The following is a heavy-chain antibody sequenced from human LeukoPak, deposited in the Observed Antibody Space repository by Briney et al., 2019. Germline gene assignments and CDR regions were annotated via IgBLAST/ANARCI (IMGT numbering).Heavy chain of an antibody. V-gene: IGHV4-34*01. CDR3: ARGRIFMVRGVIKNYFDY. J-gene: IGHJ4*02. CDR1: GGSFSDYY. CDR2: INHSGST. D-gene: IGHD3-10*01. Sequence: SETLSLTCGVYGGSFSDYYWSWIRQPPGEGLEWIGEINHSGSTNYNPSLKSRVTISVDTSKNQFSLKLSSVTAADTAVYYCARGRIFMVRGVIKNYFDYWGQGTLVTVSS.